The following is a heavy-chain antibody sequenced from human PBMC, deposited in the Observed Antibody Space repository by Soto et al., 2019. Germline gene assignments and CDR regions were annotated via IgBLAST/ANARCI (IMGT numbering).Heavy chain of an antibody. Sequence: QIHLQQSGPGLVKPSGTLSLNCAVSGGSISGVNWWSWVRQPPGEGLEWIGEIYHSGYTRTNYNPSLECRVTFSLDESEHLFPLVLTSVTDADTAVYFCASHVTMSGPRGFDYWGQGTLVTASP. J-gene: IGHJ4*02. D-gene: IGHD2-21*02. CDR3: ASHVTMSGPRGFDY. V-gene: IGHV4-4*02. CDR2: IYHSGYTRT. CDR1: GGSISGVNW.